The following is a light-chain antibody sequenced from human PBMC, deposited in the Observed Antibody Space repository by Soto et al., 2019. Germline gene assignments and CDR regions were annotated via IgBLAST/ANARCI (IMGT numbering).Light chain of an antibody. CDR2: GAS. J-gene: IGKJ1*01. V-gene: IGKV3-20*01. CDR3: QQYARSVT. CDR1: QSFSSTF. Sequence: EILGTQSPDSLSLSPGDRATLSCRASQSFSSTFFAWYQQKPGQAPRLLIYGASSRATAIQDRFSGSGSGTDFTLTITRLEREDFAVYYCQQYARSVTFGQGTKVEIK.